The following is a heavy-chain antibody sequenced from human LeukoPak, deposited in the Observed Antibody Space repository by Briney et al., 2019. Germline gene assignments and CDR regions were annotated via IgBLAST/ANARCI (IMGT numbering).Heavy chain of an antibody. CDR3: ASQGVGIFDY. Sequence: GGSLRLSCAASGFTFSSYSMNWVRQAPGKGLEWVSSISSSSSYIYYADSVKGRFTISRDNAKSSLYLQMNSLRAEDTAVYYCASQGVGIFDYWGQGTLVTVSS. V-gene: IGHV3-21*01. J-gene: IGHJ4*02. CDR1: GFTFSSYS. D-gene: IGHD6-13*01. CDR2: ISSSSSYI.